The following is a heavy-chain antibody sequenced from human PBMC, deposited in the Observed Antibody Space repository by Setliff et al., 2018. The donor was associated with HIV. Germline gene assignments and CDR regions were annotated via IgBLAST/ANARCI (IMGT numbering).Heavy chain of an antibody. V-gene: IGHV1-3*01. CDR1: GYTFTSYA. CDR2: INAGNGNT. CDR3: ARAAGVPAVHTPCRYYYYMDV. D-gene: IGHD2-2*01. J-gene: IGHJ6*03. Sequence: ASVKVSCKASGYTFTSYAMHWVRQAPGQRLEWMGWINAGNGNTQYSQKFQGRVTITRDTSASTAYMELSSLRSEDTAVYYCARAAGVPAVHTPCRYYYYMDVWGKGTTVTVSS.